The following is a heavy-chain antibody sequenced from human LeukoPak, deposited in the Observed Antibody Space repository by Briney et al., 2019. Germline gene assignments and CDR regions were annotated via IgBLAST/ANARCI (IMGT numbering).Heavy chain of an antibody. CDR3: ARGSNSDWQFDH. V-gene: IGHV4-31*03. J-gene: IGHJ4*02. D-gene: IGHD2/OR15-2a*01. CDR2: VHKSGTT. Sequence: SETLSLTCSFSGGSITTGGYYWTWIRQDPGKGLEWIGYVHKSGTTSSNPSLQSRLFPSIDTSQNQFSLKLTSMTAADTAVYYCARGSNSDWQFDHWGQGTLVTVSS. CDR1: GGSITTGGYY.